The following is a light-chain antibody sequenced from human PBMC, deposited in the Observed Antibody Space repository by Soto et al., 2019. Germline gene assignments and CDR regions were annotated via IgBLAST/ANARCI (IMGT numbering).Light chain of an antibody. Sequence: EIVLTQSPGTLSLSPGERATLSCRASQSVKNSYLAWYQQKPGQSPRLVIYGVSNRATGIPNRFSGGGFGTDFTLTISRLEPEDFAVYYCEQYDGYPRTFGQGTTVEIK. CDR2: GVS. V-gene: IGKV3-20*01. CDR3: EQYDGYPRT. CDR1: QSVKNSY. J-gene: IGKJ1*01.